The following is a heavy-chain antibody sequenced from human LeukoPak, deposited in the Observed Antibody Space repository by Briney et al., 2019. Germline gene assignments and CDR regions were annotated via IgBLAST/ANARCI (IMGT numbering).Heavy chain of an antibody. CDR3: ARVSGSSAHFDY. CDR2: IYYSGST. D-gene: IGHD1-26*01. J-gene: IGHJ4*02. V-gene: IGHV4-59*12. CDR1: GGSISSYY. Sequence: SETLSLTRTVSGGSISSYYWSWIRQPPGKGLEWIGYIYYSGSTYYNPSLKSRVTISVDTSKNQFSLKLSSVTAADTAVYYCARVSGSSAHFDYWGQGTLVTVSS.